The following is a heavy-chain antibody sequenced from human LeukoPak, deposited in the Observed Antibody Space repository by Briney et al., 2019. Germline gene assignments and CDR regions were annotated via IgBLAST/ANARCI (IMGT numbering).Heavy chain of an antibody. CDR2: ISTDASST. J-gene: IGHJ4*02. Sequence: GGSLRLSCAASGFTFSSYAMHWVRHAPGKGLVWVSRISTDASSTTYADSVKGRFTISRDNAKDTLYLQMNSLRAEDTAVYYCTGHHQAYSRTYWGQGTLVTVSS. V-gene: IGHV3-74*01. CDR1: GFTFSSYA. CDR3: TGHHQAYSRTY. D-gene: IGHD6-13*01.